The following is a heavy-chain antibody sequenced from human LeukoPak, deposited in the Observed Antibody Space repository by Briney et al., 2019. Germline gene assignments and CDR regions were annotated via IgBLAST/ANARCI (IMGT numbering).Heavy chain of an antibody. CDR1: GYTFTSYG. Sequence: GASVKVSCEASGYTFTSYGISWVRQAPGQGLEWMGWISAYNGNTNYAQKLQGRVTMTTDTSTSTAYMELRSLRSDDTAVYYCAREGPYYGSGSRAFDIWGQGTMVTVSS. J-gene: IGHJ3*02. V-gene: IGHV1-18*01. D-gene: IGHD3-10*01. CDR3: AREGPYYGSGSRAFDI. CDR2: ISAYNGNT.